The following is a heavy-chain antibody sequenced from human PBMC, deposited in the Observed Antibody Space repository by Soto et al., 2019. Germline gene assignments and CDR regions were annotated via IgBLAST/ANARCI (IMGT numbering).Heavy chain of an antibody. CDR2: IIPIFGTA. CDR1: GGTFSSYA. V-gene: IGHV1-69*13. CDR3: ARDPGGATGKGVVYYYYGMDV. Sequence: ASVKVSCKASGGTFSSYAISWVRQAPGQGLEWMGGIIPIFGTANYAQKFQGRVTITADESTSTAYMELSSLRSEDTAVYYCARDPGGATGKGVVYYYYGMDVWGQGTTVTVSS. D-gene: IGHD1-1*01. J-gene: IGHJ6*02.